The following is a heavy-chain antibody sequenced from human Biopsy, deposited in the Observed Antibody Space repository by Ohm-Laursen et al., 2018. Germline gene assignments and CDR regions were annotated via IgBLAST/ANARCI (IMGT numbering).Heavy chain of an antibody. Sequence: TLSLTWTVSGGYISHYYWTWIRQPAGQGLEWIGRIYITGETDYNPSLKSRVTMSVDSSKKQFSLKLKPVTAADTAIYYCARAPPLIRGVVESWFDPWGQGILVTVSS. CDR3: ARAPPLIRGVVESWFDP. CDR1: GGYISHYY. CDR2: IYITGET. V-gene: IGHV4-4*07. J-gene: IGHJ5*02. D-gene: IGHD3-10*01.